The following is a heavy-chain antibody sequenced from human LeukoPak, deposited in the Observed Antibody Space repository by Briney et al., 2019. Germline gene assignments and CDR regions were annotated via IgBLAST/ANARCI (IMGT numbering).Heavy chain of an antibody. Sequence: ASVKVSCKASGYTFTGYYMHWVRQAPGQGLEWMGWINPNSGGTNYAQKFQGRVTMTRDTSISTAYMELSRLRSDDTAVYYCARRIFVQEYNWFDPWGQGTLVTVSS. D-gene: IGHD2-21*01. CDR2: INPNSGGT. CDR3: ARRIFVQEYNWFDP. V-gene: IGHV1-2*02. J-gene: IGHJ5*02. CDR1: GYTFTGYY.